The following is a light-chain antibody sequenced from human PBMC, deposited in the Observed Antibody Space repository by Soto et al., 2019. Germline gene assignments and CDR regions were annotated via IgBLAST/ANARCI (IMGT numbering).Light chain of an antibody. CDR3: QQYGSSPTT. J-gene: IGKJ1*01. V-gene: IGKV3-20*01. CDR2: DAS. Sequence: MVLTPSPSSLSLSPWEGSTISCRSSQSVSSGYLAWYQQKPGQAPRLLIYDASSRATGIPDRFSGSGSGTDFTLTISRLEPEDFAVYYCQQYGSSPTTFGQGTKVDIK. CDR1: QSVSSGY.